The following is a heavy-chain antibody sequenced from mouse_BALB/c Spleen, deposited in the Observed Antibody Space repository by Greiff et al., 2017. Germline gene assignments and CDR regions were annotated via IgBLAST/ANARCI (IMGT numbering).Heavy chain of an antibody. CDR1: GYTFTSYW. J-gene: IGHJ3*01. CDR3: ARGDGYWAY. CDR2: INPSTGYT. Sequence: QVQLKQSGAELAKPGASVKMSCKASGYTFTSYWMHWVKQRPGQGLEWIGYINPSTGYTEYNQKFKDKATLTADKSSSTAYMQLSSLTSEDSAVYYCARGDGYWAYWGQGTLVTVSA. D-gene: IGHD2-3*01. V-gene: IGHV1-7*01.